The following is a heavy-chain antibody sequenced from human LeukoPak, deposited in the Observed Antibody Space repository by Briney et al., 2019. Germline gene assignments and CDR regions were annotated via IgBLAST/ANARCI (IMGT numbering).Heavy chain of an antibody. Sequence: GGSLRLSCAASGFTFSSYSMNWVRQAPGKGLEWVSSISSSSSYIYYADSVKGRFTISRDNAKNSLYLQMNSLRAEDTALYYCAKDIANYYDSSGPDAGIFDYWGQGTLVTVSS. CDR2: ISSSSSYI. CDR1: GFTFSSYS. CDR3: AKDIANYYDSSGPDAGIFDY. V-gene: IGHV3-21*04. J-gene: IGHJ4*02. D-gene: IGHD3-22*01.